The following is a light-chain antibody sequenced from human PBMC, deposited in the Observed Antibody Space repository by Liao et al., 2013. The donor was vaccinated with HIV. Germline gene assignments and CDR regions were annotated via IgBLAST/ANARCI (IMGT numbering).Light chain of an antibody. CDR1: GVGTRR. CDR2: YDS. CDR3: QVWDSSSDHPV. V-gene: IGLV3-21*01. Sequence: SYELTQPPSVSVAPGETASITCGGNGVGTRRVHWYQQKPGQAPVLVIYYDSGRPSGIPERFSGSNSGNTATLTISRVEAGDEADYSCQVWDSSSDHPVFGGGTKLTVL. J-gene: IGLJ2*01.